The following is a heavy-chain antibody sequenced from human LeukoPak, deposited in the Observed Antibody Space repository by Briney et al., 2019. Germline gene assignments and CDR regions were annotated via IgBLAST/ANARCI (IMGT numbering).Heavy chain of an antibody. CDR1: GFTFSSYG. CDR2: IWYDGSNK. J-gene: IGHJ6*02. Sequence: GGSLRLSCAASGFTFSSYGMHWVRQAPGKGLEWVAVIWYDGSNKYYADSVKGRFTISRDNSKNTLYLQMNSLRAEGTAVYYCARDLSYYYYGMDVWGQGTTVTVSS. CDR3: ARDLSYYYYGMDV. V-gene: IGHV3-33*01.